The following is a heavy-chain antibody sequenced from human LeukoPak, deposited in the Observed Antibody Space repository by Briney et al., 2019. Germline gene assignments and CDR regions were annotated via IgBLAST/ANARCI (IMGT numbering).Heavy chain of an antibody. CDR1: GFTISSNW. V-gene: IGHV3-74*01. J-gene: IGHJ6*03. Sequence: PGGSLTLSCAAAGFTISSNWMHWVRQAAGKGLLWVSRINSDGSDISYADSVKGRFTISRDSAKNTLYLQMRSLRVDDTAVYYCAKEEICANGVWSSCMDVWGKGTTVTVSS. CDR3: AKEEICANGVWSSCMDV. D-gene: IGHD2-8*01. CDR2: INSDGSDI.